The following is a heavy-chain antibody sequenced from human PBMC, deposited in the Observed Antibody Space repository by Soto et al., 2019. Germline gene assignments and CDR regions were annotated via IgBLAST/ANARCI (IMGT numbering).Heavy chain of an antibody. CDR2: VYPSGGAT. J-gene: IGHJ4*02. CDR3: GTTMTMPWYIDF. D-gene: IGHD4-17*01. V-gene: IGHV1-46*01. CDR1: GYTFTSYY. Sequence: QVQLVQSGAEVKEPGASVKISCKTSGYTFTSYYVHWVRQAPGQGLEWMGMVYPSGGATSYAQKFQGRVAATPDTATTTVYMDLYSLRSDDTAVYYCGTTMTMPWYIDFWGQGTLVSVSS.